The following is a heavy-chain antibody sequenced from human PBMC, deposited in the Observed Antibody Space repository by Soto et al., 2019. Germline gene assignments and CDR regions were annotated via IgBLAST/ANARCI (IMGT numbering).Heavy chain of an antibody. CDR3: AHRRPTMVRGVINWFDP. Sequence: SGPTLVNPTQTLTLTCTFSGVSLRSSGVGVGWIRQPPGKALEWVALNYWDDDKRYSPSLKSRLTITKDTSKNQVVLTMTNMDPVDTATYYCAHRRPTMVRGVINWFDPWGQGTLVTVSS. D-gene: IGHD3-10*01. V-gene: IGHV2-5*02. J-gene: IGHJ5*02. CDR1: GVSLRSSGVG. CDR2: NYWDDDK.